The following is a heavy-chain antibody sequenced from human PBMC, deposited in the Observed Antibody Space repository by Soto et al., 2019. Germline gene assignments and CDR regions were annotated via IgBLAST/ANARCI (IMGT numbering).Heavy chain of an antibody. CDR3: ARVPYVSTSWPYYFDY. Sequence: ASLKGGCKAAGDTFKSFGISWVRQAPGQGLEWMGWSSAYNGNTKYAQRLQGRVTMTTDPSTTTAYMELRRPRSDDTAVYYCARVPYVSTSWPYYFDYWGQGTLVTVSS. CDR1: GDTFKSFG. D-gene: IGHD2-2*01. J-gene: IGHJ4*02. CDR2: SSAYNGNT. V-gene: IGHV1-18*01.